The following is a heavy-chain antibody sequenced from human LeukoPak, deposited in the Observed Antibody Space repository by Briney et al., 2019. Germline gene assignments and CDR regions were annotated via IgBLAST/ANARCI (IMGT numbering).Heavy chain of an antibody. CDR1: GFTFSSYG. Sequence: PGRSLRLSCAASGFTFSSYGMHWVRQAPGKGLERVAIISYDGSNEYYADSVKGRFTISRDNSKNTLYLQMNSLRAEDTAVYYCARATSYYDSSAFDIWGQGTMVTVSS. CDR2: ISYDGSNE. CDR3: ARATSYYDSSAFDI. V-gene: IGHV3-30*03. J-gene: IGHJ3*02. D-gene: IGHD3-22*01.